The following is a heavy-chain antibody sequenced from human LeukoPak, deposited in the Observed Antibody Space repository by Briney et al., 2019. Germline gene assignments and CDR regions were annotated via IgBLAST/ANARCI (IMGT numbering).Heavy chain of an antibody. Sequence: GGSLRLSCAASGFTFDDYGMSWVRQAPGKGLEWVSGINWNGGSTGYADSVKGRFTISRDNAKNSLFLQMNSLRVEDTAVYYCARSGSQNYYYMDVWGKGTTVTISS. CDR3: ARSGSQNYYYMDV. CDR1: GFTFDDYG. J-gene: IGHJ6*03. D-gene: IGHD3-10*01. CDR2: INWNGGST. V-gene: IGHV3-20*04.